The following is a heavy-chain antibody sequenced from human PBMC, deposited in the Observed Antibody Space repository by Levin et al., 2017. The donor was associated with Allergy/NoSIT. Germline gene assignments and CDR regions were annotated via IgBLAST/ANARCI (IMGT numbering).Heavy chain of an antibody. CDR2: IDTADDT. CDR1: GFTFSSYD. D-gene: IGHD1-1*01. CDR3: ARRGTGAALDY. V-gene: IGHV3-13*01. Sequence: GGSLRLSCAASGFTFSSYDMHWVRQATGKGLEWVSAIDTADDTYYPGSVKGRFTISRENAKNSLYLQMNSLRAGDTAMYYCARRGTGAALDYWGQGTLVTVSS. J-gene: IGHJ4*02.